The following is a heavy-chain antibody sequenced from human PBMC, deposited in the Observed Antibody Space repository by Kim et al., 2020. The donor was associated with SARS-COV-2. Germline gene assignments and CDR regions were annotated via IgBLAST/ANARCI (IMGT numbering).Heavy chain of an antibody. D-gene: IGHD2-21*01. CDR2: DPET. CDR3: ARTLVVADY. V-gene: IGHV5-51*01. J-gene: IGHJ4*02. Sequence: DPETRTSPTFQGRVAISVDKSSNTAYLQWSSLKASDTAIYYCARTLVVADYWGQGTLVTVSS.